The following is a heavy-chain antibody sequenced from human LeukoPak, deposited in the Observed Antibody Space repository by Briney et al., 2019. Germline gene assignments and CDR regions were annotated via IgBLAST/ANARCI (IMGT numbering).Heavy chain of an antibody. CDR1: GGSISSHY. J-gene: IGHJ5*02. Sequence: SETLSLTCTVSGGSISSHYWSWIRQPPGKGLEWIGYIDYSGSTNYNPSLKSRVTISVDTSKNQFSLKLSSVTAADTAVYYCARLGAAVFNWFDPWGQGTLVTVSS. CDR3: ARLGAAVFNWFDP. CDR2: IDYSGST. V-gene: IGHV4-59*08. D-gene: IGHD6-13*01.